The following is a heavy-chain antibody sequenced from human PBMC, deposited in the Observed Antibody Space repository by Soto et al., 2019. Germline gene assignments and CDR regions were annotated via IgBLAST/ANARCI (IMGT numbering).Heavy chain of an antibody. CDR2: INAANGDT. CDR1: GYTFTSYG. D-gene: IGHD6-13*01. Sequence: ASVKVSCRASGYTFTSYGIDWVRQAPGQRLEWMGWINAANGDTKYSPKFQGRVTITRDTSASTAYMELSSLRSEDTAVYYCVRRHVSATGIDWFDPWGQGPMVTVSS. CDR3: VRRHVSATGIDWFDP. V-gene: IGHV1-3*01. J-gene: IGHJ5*02.